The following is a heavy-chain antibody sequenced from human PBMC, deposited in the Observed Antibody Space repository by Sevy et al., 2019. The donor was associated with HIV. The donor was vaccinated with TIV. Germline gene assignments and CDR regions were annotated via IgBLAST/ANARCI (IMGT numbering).Heavy chain of an antibody. V-gene: IGHV3-30*02. D-gene: IGHD6-13*01. CDR2: IRYDGSDE. CDR3: AKDLAGPGRRYFDY. J-gene: IGHJ4*02. CDR1: GFIFSNFG. Sequence: GGSLRLSCAASGFIFSNFGMHWVRQVPGKGLEWVTFIRYDGSDEYYAASVKGRFTISRDDSKNTLYLQMDSLRAEDTAIYYCAKDLAGPGRRYFDYWGQGTLVTVSS.